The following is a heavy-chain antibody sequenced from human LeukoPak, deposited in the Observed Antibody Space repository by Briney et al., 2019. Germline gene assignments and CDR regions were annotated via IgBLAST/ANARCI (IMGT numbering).Heavy chain of an antibody. CDR3: ARDGDYDSHRTDAFDI. V-gene: IGHV4-4*07. J-gene: IGHJ3*02. CDR2: IYTSGST. Sequence: SETLSLTCTVSGGSISSYYWSWIRQPAGKGLEWIGRIYTSGSTNYNPSLKSRVTISVDKSKNQFSLKLSSVTAADTAVYYCARDGDYDSHRTDAFDIWGQGAMVTVSS. D-gene: IGHD3-22*01. CDR1: GGSISSYY.